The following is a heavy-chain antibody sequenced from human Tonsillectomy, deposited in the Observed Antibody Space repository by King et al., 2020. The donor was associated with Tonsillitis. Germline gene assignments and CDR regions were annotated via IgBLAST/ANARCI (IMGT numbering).Heavy chain of an antibody. CDR3: AGGQGVVPAGNQNIAARSNFDY. Sequence: VQLVESGGGLIQPGGSLRLSCAASGFTFSSYEMNWVRQAPGKGLEWVSYISSSGSTIYYAYSVKGRFTISRDIAKNSLYLQMNSLRDEDTACYFCAGGQGVVPAGNQNIAARSNFDYWGQGTLVTVSS. CDR2: ISSSGSTI. V-gene: IGHV3-48*03. CDR1: GFTFSSYE. J-gene: IGHJ4*02. D-gene: IGHD2-2*01.